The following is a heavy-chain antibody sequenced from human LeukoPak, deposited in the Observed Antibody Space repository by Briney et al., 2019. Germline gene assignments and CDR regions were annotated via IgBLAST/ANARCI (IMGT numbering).Heavy chain of an antibody. Sequence: SVKVSCKASGGTFSSYAISWVRQAPGQGLEWMGGIIPIFGTANYAQKFQGGVTITADESTSTAYMELSSLRSEDTAVYYCARGHFVDNYYDSSGLDYWGQGTLVTVSS. D-gene: IGHD3-22*01. V-gene: IGHV1-69*13. CDR1: GGTFSSYA. CDR3: ARGHFVDNYYDSSGLDY. J-gene: IGHJ4*02. CDR2: IIPIFGTA.